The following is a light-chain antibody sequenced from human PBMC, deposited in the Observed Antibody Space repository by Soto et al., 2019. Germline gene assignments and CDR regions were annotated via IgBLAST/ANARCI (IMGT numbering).Light chain of an antibody. Sequence: EIVMTQSPATMSVSPGERATLSCRASQSVRSNFDCYQQKPGQAPSLLIYGASTRATGIPARFSGSGSGTEYSLTSSGLQSEDFAFYYCQQYNNWPKTFGQGPKVEIQ. CDR2: GAS. CDR1: QSVRSN. CDR3: QQYNNWPKT. V-gene: IGKV3-15*01. J-gene: IGKJ1*01.